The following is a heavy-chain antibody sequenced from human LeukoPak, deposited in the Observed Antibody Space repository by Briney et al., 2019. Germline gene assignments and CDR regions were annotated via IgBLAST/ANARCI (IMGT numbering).Heavy chain of an antibody. D-gene: IGHD3-22*01. CDR1: GYSISSGYY. Sequence: SETLSLTCTVSGYSISSGYYWGWIRQPPGKGLEWIGSIYHSGSTYYNPSLKSRVTISVDTSKNQFSLKLSSVTAADTAVYYCAREGPYYYDSSGYYPWGQGTLVTVSS. V-gene: IGHV4-38-2*02. CDR3: AREGPYYYDSSGYYP. J-gene: IGHJ5*02. CDR2: IYHSGST.